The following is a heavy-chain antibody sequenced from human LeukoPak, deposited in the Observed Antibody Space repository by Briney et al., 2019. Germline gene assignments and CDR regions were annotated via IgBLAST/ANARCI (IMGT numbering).Heavy chain of an antibody. CDR1: GYTFTSYG. D-gene: IGHD6-13*01. Sequence: GASVKVSCKASGYTFTSYGISWVRQAPGQGLEWMGWSSGYNGNTNYAQKLQGRVTMTEDTSTDTAYMELSSLRSEDTAVYYCATVVWYSSSQFDYWGQGTLVTVSS. J-gene: IGHJ4*02. V-gene: IGHV1-18*01. CDR3: ATVVWYSSSQFDY. CDR2: SSGYNGNT.